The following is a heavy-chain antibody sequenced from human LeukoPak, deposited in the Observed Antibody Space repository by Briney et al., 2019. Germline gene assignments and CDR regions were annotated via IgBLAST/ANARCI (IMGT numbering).Heavy chain of an antibody. J-gene: IGHJ4*02. CDR1: GYTFTGYY. CDR3: ARADHVDTAMVGDY. V-gene: IGHV1-2*02. CDR2: INPNSGGT. Sequence: GASVKVSCKASGYTFTGYYMHWVRQAPGQGLEWMGWINPNSGGTNYAQKFQGRVTMTRDTSISTAYMELSRLRSDDTAVYYCARADHVDTAMVGDYWGQGTLVTVSS. D-gene: IGHD5-18*01.